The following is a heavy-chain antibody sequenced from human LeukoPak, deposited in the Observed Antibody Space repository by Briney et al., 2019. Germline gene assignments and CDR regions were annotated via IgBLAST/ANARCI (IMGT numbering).Heavy chain of an antibody. D-gene: IGHD7-27*01. J-gene: IGHJ4*02. CDR1: GYTFTGYY. CDR2: INPNSGGT. V-gene: IGHV1-2*02. Sequence: EASVKVSCKASGYTFTGYYMHWVRQAPGQGLEWVGWINPNSGGTKYAQNYQGRVTMTRDTSISTAYMELRSLRSDDTAVYYCARGQLGIFDYWGQGTLVTVSS. CDR3: ARGQLGIFDY.